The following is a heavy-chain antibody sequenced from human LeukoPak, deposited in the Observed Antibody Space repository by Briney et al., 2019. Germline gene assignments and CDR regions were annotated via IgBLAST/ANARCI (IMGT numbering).Heavy chain of an antibody. V-gene: IGHV4-59*08. J-gene: IGHJ4*02. D-gene: IGHD3-22*01. Sequence: SGTLSLTCAVSGGSISGYYWSWIRQPPGKGLEWIGYIYYSGSTNYNSSLKSRVTISVDTSKNQFSLKLSSVTAADTAVYYCAQIRPSTYYDSSVSFDYWGQGTLVTVSS. CDR2: IYYSGST. CDR3: AQIRPSTYYDSSVSFDY. CDR1: GGSISGYY.